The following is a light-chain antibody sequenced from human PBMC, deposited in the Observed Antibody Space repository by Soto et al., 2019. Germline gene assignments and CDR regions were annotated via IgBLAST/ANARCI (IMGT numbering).Light chain of an antibody. CDR3: HQFNTWT. CDR2: KAS. CDR1: QTISSW. J-gene: IGKJ1*01. V-gene: IGKV1-5*03. Sequence: IQMTQSPSTLSGSVGDRVTITCRASQTISSWLAWYQQKPGKAPKLLIYKASTLKSGVPSRFSGSGTGTEFTLTISSLQPDDFATYYCHQFNTWTFGQGTKVDIK.